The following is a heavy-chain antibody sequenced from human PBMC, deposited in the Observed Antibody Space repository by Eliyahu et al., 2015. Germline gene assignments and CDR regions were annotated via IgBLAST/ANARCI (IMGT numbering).Heavy chain of an antibody. D-gene: IGHD2-2*02. CDR1: GFTFSGYW. CDR3: VIQCGSTDCYSPN. J-gene: IGHJ4*02. V-gene: IGHV3-7*01. Sequence: EVQVVESGGGLVQPGGSLRLSCVASGFTFSGYWMSWVRQAPGKGLEWVANIKYDGXAKDYVDSVKGRFTISRDNAKNSVYLQMNSLRAEDTAVYYCVIQCGSTDCYSPNWGQGTLVTVSS. CDR2: IKYDGXAK.